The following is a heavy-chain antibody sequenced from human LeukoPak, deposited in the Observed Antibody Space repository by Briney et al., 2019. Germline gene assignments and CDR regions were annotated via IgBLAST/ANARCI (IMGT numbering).Heavy chain of an antibody. J-gene: IGHJ3*02. CDR2: INHSGST. CDR1: GGSFSGYY. CDR3: ARGTILGFYDAFDI. V-gene: IGHV4-34*01. Sequence: PSETLSLTCAVYGGSFSGYYWSWIRQPPGKGLEWIGEINHSGSTNYNPSLKSRVTISVDTSKNQFSLKLGSVTAADTAVYYCARGTILGFYDAFDIWGQGTMVTVSS. D-gene: IGHD3-3*01.